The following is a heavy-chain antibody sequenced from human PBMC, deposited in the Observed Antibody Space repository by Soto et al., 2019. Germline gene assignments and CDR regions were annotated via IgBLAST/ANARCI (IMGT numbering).Heavy chain of an antibody. Sequence: EVQLVESRGGLLQPGGSLRLSCAASGFTFSSYSMNWVRQAPGKGLEWVSYISSSSSTIYYADSVKGRFTISRDNAKNSLYLQMNSVRDEDTAVYYCARESAALNWFDPWGQGTLVTVSS. CDR2: ISSSSSTI. J-gene: IGHJ5*02. V-gene: IGHV3-48*02. CDR3: ARESAALNWFDP. CDR1: GFTFSSYS. D-gene: IGHD2-2*01.